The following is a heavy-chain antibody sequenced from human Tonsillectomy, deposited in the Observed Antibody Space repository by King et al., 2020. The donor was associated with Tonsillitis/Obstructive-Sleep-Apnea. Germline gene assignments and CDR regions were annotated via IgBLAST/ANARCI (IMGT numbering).Heavy chain of an antibody. Sequence: QLQESGPGLVKPSETLSLTCTVSGGSINNYYWSWIRQPQGKGLEWIVYIYYIGTTSSHPSLKSRVTILVDTSKNQFSLKLRPVTAADTAMYYCARICGGDCSGFDIWGQGTMVTVSS. CDR1: GGSINNYY. J-gene: IGHJ3*02. V-gene: IGHV4-59*01. D-gene: IGHD2-21*01. CDR3: ARICGGDCSGFDI. CDR2: IYYIGTT.